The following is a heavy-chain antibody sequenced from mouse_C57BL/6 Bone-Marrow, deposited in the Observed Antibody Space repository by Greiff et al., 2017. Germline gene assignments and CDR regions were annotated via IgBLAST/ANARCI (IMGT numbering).Heavy chain of an antibody. Sequence: QVQLKQSGAELARPGASVKLSCKASGYTFTSYGISWVKQRTGQGLEWIGEIYPRSGNTYYNEKVKGKATLTADKSSSTAYMELRILTSECSAVYFCARDGYYFLDYAMDYWGQGTSVTVSS. CDR3: ARDGYYFLDYAMDY. CDR1: GYTFTSYG. D-gene: IGHD2-3*01. CDR2: IYPRSGNT. V-gene: IGHV1-81*01. J-gene: IGHJ4*01.